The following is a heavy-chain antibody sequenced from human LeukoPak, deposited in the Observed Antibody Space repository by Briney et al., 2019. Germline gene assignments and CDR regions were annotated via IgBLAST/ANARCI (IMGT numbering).Heavy chain of an antibody. Sequence: PGGSLRLSCAASGLMFDDHGMSWVRQVAGKGLEWVSGINWDGGGTGYADSVKGRFTISRDNAKNSLYLQMNSLRAEDTALYYCATALYSNYESWGQGTLVTVSS. CDR1: GLMFDDHG. CDR2: INWDGGGT. D-gene: IGHD4-11*01. J-gene: IGHJ5*02. CDR3: ATALYSNYES. V-gene: IGHV3-20*04.